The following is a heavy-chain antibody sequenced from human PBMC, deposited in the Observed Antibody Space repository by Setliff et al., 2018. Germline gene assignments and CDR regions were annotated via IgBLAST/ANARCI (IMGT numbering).Heavy chain of an antibody. D-gene: IGHD6-6*01. Sequence: SETLSLTCAVYGESFDNHYWTWIRQPPGERLEWIGEINHRGFTDYKPSLKSQLTMSVDTSRNQFSLNLGSVTAADTGVYYCARGRIAERPEAIDYWGQGTPVTVSS. CDR1: GESFDNHY. V-gene: IGHV4-34*01. CDR2: INHRGFT. J-gene: IGHJ4*02. CDR3: ARGRIAERPEAIDY.